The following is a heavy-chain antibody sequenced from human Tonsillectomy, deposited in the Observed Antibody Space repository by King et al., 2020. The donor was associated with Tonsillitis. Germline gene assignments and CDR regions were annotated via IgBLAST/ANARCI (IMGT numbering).Heavy chain of an antibody. CDR3: ARARGYSSLYYFDY. CDR2: INHSGST. Sequence: VQLQQWGAGLLKPSETLSLTCAVYGGSFSGYYWSWIRQPPGKGLEWIGEINHSGSTNYNPSLKSRVTISVDTSKNQFSLKLSSVTAADTAGYYCARARGYSSLYYFDYWGQGTLVTVSS. J-gene: IGHJ4*02. CDR1: GGSFSGYY. D-gene: IGHD5-18*01. V-gene: IGHV4-34*01.